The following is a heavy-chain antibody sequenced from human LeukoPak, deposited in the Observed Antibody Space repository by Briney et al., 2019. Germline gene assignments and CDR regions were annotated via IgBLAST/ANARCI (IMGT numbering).Heavy chain of an antibody. V-gene: IGHV3-48*01. CDR1: GFTFSTYS. Sequence: PGGSLRLSCAASGFTFSTYSVNWFRQAPGKGLERVSYISSSGSTIYYADSVKGRFTISRDNAKNSLYLQMNSLRAEDTALYYCAKDNSRGYSGYGSLFDYWGQGTLVTVSS. CDR3: AKDNSRGYSGYGSLFDY. J-gene: IGHJ4*02. D-gene: IGHD5-12*01. CDR2: ISSSGSTI.